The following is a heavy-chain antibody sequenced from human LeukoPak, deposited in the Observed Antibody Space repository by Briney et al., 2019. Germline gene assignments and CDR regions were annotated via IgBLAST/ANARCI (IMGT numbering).Heavy chain of an antibody. CDR3: ARVGVYDSSRRQFDC. V-gene: IGHV4-30-2*01. CDR1: SGSISNGGYY. D-gene: IGHD3-22*01. J-gene: IGHJ4*02. CDR2: IYHSGST. Sequence: SETLSLTCTVSSGSISNGGYYWSWIRQPPGKGLEWIGYIYHSGSTYYNPSLKSRVTISVDTSKNQFSLKLSSVTAADTAVYYCARVGVYDSSRRQFDCWGQGTLVTVSS.